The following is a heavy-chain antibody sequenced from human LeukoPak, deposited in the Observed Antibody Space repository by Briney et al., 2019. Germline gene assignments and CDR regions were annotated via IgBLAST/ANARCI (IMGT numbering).Heavy chain of an antibody. J-gene: IGHJ2*01. CDR3: AKGGDILTGYYLYWYFDL. D-gene: IGHD3-9*01. Sequence: TGGSLRLSCAASGFTFSSYWMHWVRHAPGKGLVWVSHINSDGSSTSYADSVKGRFTISRDNSKNTLYLQMNSLRPEHTAVYYCAKGGDILTGYYLYWYFDLWGRGTLVTVSS. CDR2: INSDGSST. CDR1: GFTFSSYW. V-gene: IGHV3-74*01.